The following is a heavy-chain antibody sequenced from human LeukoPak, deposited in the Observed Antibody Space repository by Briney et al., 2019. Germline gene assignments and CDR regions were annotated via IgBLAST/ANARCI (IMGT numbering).Heavy chain of an antibody. CDR2: INEDGSQR. CDR1: GFSFSNSW. V-gene: IGHV3-7*01. D-gene: IGHD6-6*01. J-gene: IGHJ6*03. CDR3: ARNPGIAASRGYFYYMDV. Sequence: GGSLRLSCAASGFSFSNSWMTWVRQAPGKGLEWVANINEDGSQRYFVDSVKGRSTFSRDNGRNSLFLQMNNLRAEDTAVYYCARNPGIAASRGYFYYMDVWGKGTTVTVSS.